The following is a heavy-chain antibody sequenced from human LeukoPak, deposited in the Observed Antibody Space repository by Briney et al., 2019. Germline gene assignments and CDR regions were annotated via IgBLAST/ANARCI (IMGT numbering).Heavy chain of an antibody. D-gene: IGHD6-13*01. V-gene: IGHV3-49*04. CDR2: IRSKASGGTT. CDR1: GFTLGDYA. J-gene: IGHJ4*02. CDR3: YGSNSWTDFDF. Sequence: PGESLSLSCTASGFTLGDYAMSWVRQAPEEGLECVGFIRSKASGGTTEYSAAVKGRFNISRDDSKSIAYLQMNSLKTEDTALYYCYGSNSWTDFDFWGQGTLVTVSS.